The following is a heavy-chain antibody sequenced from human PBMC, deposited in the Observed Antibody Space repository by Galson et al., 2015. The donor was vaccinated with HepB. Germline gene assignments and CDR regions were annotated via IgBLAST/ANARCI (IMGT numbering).Heavy chain of an antibody. D-gene: IGHD6-13*01. CDR1: GFTFDDYA. J-gene: IGHJ2*01. V-gene: IGHV3-9*01. CDR3: AKDNVAAAGNEYWYFDL. CDR2: ISWNGGGI. Sequence: SLRLSCAASGFTFDDYAMHWVRQAPGKGLEWVSSISWNGGGIVYADSVKGRFTISRDNAKNSLYLQMNSLRAEDTALYYCAKDNVAAAGNEYWYFDLWGRGTLVTVSP.